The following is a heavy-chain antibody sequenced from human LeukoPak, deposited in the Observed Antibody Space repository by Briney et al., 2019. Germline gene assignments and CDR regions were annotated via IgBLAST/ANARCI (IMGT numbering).Heavy chain of an antibody. CDR2: IYHSGST. Sequence: SETLSLTCAVSGYSISSGYYWGCIRQPPGMRLEWIGSIYHSGSTYYNPSLKSRVTISVDTSKNQFSLKLSSVTAADTAVYYCARIYGDGYNPSYWGQGTLVTVSS. CDR3: ARIYGDGYNPSY. CDR1: GYSISSGYY. D-gene: IGHD5-24*01. V-gene: IGHV4-38-2*01. J-gene: IGHJ4*02.